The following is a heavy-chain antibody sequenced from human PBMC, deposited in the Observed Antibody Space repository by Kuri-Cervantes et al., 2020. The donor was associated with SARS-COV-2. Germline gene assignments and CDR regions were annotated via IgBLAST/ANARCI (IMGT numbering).Heavy chain of an antibody. CDR3: ARFPTVVVPAATVVYYYYGLDV. V-gene: IGHV2-70*04. J-gene: IGHJ6*02. Sequence: SGPTLVKPTQTLTLTCTFSGFSLSTSGMRVSWIRQPPGKALEWLAHIDWNDDKFYTTSLRTRLTISQDTSKNQVVLRLTNVDPVDTATYYCARFPTVVVPAATVVYYYYGLDVWGQGTTVTVSS. D-gene: IGHD2-15*01. CDR1: GFSLSTSGMR. CDR2: IDWNDDK.